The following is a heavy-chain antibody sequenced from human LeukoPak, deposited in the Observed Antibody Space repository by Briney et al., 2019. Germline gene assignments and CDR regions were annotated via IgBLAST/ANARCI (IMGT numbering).Heavy chain of an antibody. CDR2: TVYRSKWYY. V-gene: IGHV6-1*01. J-gene: IGHJ5*02. D-gene: IGHD2-21*01. Sequence: SQTLSLTCTISMDSVSSNSAAGNWIRQSPSRGLEMLGRTVYRSKWYYDYAVSVQRRITINADTSKNQCSLHLNSASPEDTAVYYCARSTALVGDDWVDPWGQGTLVTVSS. CDR1: MDSVSSNSAA. CDR3: ARSTALVGDDWVDP.